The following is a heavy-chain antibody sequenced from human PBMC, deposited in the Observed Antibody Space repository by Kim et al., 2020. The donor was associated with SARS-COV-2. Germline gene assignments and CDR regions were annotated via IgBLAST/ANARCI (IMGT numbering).Heavy chain of an antibody. CDR2: INAGNGNT. Sequence: ASVNVSCKASGYTFTSYAMHWLRQAPGQRLEWMGWINAGNGNTKYSQKFQGRVTITRDTSASTAYMELSSLRSEDTAVYYCARAPGPYDSSGYYNYWGQGTLVTVSS. J-gene: IGHJ4*02. CDR1: GYTFTSYA. D-gene: IGHD3-22*01. V-gene: IGHV1-3*01. CDR3: ARAPGPYDSSGYYNY.